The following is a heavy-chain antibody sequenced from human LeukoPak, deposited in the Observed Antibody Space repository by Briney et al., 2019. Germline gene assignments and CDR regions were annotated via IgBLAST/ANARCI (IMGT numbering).Heavy chain of an antibody. CDR2: ISWNSGSI. D-gene: IGHD6-13*01. J-gene: IGHJ6*02. Sequence: GRSLRLSCAASGFTFDDYAMHWVRQAPGKGLEWVSGISWNSGSIGYADSVKGRFTISRDNAKNSLYLQMNSLRAEDTALYYCAKDSSSWYLDFSDLLHYGMDVWGQGTTVTVSS. V-gene: IGHV3-9*01. CDR3: AKDSSSWYLDFSDLLHYGMDV. CDR1: GFTFDDYA.